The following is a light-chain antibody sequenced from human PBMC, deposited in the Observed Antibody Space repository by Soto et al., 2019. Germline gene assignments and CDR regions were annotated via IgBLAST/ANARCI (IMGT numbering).Light chain of an antibody. J-gene: IGKJ1*01. CDR2: AAS. Sequence: DLQMTQSPSSLSASVGDRVTITCRASQSISNYLNWYQQKPGKAPKLLIYAASTLQSGVPSRFSGSGSGTDFPLTIISLQPEDFATYYCQQRYSTSTWTFGQGTKVEIK. V-gene: IGKV1-39*01. CDR3: QQRYSTSTWT. CDR1: QSISNY.